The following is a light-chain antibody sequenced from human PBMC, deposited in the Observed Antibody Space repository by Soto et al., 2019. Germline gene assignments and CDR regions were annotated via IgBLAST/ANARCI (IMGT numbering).Light chain of an antibody. J-gene: IGKJ2*01. CDR1: QSVASN. CDR3: QQYHNWPPQYT. Sequence: EIVMTQSPASLSVSPGDGATLSCRASQSVASNVAWYQQKPGQGPRLLIHGASTRAVGVPARFSGSGSETDFPLTISSLQSENFAVYYCQQYHNWPPQYTFCQGTKLQIK. CDR2: GAS. V-gene: IGKV3-15*01.